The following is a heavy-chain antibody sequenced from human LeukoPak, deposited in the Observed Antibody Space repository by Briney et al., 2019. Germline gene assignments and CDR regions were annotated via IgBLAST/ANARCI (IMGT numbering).Heavy chain of an antibody. CDR1: GFTFSSYA. J-gene: IGHJ4*02. CDR2: ISGSGGST. Sequence: PGGSLRLSCAASGFTFSSYAMSGVREAPGRGLEWVSAISGSGGSTYYAHYVKGRFTISRDYSKNMLYLQMNSLRAEDTAVYYCAKYYYDSSGEIFDWWGQGTLVTVSS. D-gene: IGHD3-22*01. V-gene: IGHV3-23*01. CDR3: AKYYYDSSGEIFDW.